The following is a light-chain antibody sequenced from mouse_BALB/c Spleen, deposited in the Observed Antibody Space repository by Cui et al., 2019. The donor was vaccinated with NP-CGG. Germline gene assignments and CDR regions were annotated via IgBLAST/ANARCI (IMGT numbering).Light chain of an antibody. CDR2: GTN. V-gene: IGLV1*01. CDR1: TGSVTTSNY. J-gene: IGLJ1*01. CDR3: ALWYSNHWV. Sequence: HAVVTQESAPTTSPGETVTLTCRSGTGSVTTSNYANWVQEKPDHLFTGLIGGTNNRAPGVPARFSGSLIGDKAALTITGAQTEDEAIYFCALWYSNHWVFGGGTKLTVL.